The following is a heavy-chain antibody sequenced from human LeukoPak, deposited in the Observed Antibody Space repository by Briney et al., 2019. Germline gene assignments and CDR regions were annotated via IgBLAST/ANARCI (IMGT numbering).Heavy chain of an antibody. D-gene: IGHD2-15*01. CDR1: GGSFSGYY. CDR3: ARGHSDIVVVVAATWSTWFDP. J-gene: IGHJ5*02. Sequence: SETLSLTCAVYGGSFSGYYWSWIRQPPGKGLEWIGEINHSGSTNYNPSLKSRVTISVDTSKNQFSLKLSSVTAADTAVYYCARGHSDIVVVVAATWSTWFDPWGQGTLVSVPS. CDR2: INHSGST. V-gene: IGHV4-34*01.